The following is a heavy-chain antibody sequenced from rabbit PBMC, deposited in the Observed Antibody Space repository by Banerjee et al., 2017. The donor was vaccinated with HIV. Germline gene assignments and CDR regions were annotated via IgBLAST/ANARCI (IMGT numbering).Heavy chain of an antibody. Sequence: QEQLEESGGGLVKPGGTLTLTCTASGIDFSSSYYMCWVRQAPGKGLEWIACIYAGSSASTSYASWAKGRLSISKTSSTTVTLQQTSLPAADTATYFCARESNGVGYGPFNLWGPGTLVTVS. J-gene: IGHJ4*01. D-gene: IGHD6-1*01. V-gene: IGHV1S45*01. CDR3: ARESNGVGYGPFNL. CDR2: IYAGSSAST. CDR1: GIDFSSSYY.